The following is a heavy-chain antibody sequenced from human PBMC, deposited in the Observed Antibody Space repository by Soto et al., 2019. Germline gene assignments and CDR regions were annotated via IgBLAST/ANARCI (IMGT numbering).Heavy chain of an antibody. CDR2: IKQDGREK. CDR1: GFTFSSYW. D-gene: IGHD5-12*01. V-gene: IGHV3-7*03. CDR3: ARDPLEMATTQE. Sequence: EVQLVESGGGLVQPGGSLRLSCAASGFTFSSYWMSWVRQSPGKGLEWVANIKQDGREKYYVDSVKGRFTISRDNAKNSLYLQMNSLRAEDKAVYYCARDPLEMATTQEWGQGTLVTVSS. J-gene: IGHJ4*02.